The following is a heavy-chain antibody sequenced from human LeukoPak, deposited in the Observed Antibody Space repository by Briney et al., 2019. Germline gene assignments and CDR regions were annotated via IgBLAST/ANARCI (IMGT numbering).Heavy chain of an antibody. J-gene: IGHJ6*03. Sequence: GGSLRLSCAASGFTFSSYSMNWVRQAPGKGLEWVSSISSSSSYIYYADSVKGRFTISRDKSKNTVYLQMNSLRAEDTAVYYCARDGYDSWSGYYTGYYYYYMDVWGKGTTVTVSS. V-gene: IGHV3-21*01. D-gene: IGHD3-3*01. CDR2: ISSSSSYI. CDR3: ARDGYDSWSGYYTGYYYYYMDV. CDR1: GFTFSSYS.